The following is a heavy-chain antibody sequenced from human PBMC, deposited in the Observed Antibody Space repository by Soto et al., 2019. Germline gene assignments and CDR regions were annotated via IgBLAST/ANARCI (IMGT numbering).Heavy chain of an antibody. D-gene: IGHD2-15*01. CDR3: ARRMRYCSGGSCYNTYYYYYGMDV. Sequence: GESLKISCKGSGYSFTSYWIGWVRQMPGKGLGWMGIIYPGDSDTRYSPSFQGQVTISADKSISTAYLQWSSLKASDTAMYYCARRMRYCSGGSCYNTYYYYYGMDVWGQGTTVTVSS. V-gene: IGHV5-51*01. CDR2: IYPGDSDT. J-gene: IGHJ6*02. CDR1: GYSFTSYW.